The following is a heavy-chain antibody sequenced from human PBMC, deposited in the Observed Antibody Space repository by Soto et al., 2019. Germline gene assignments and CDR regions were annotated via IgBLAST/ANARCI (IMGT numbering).Heavy chain of an antibody. Sequence: QVQLQESGPGLVKPSQTLSLTCTVSGGSISSGDYYWSWIRQPPGKGLEWIGYIYYSGSTYYNPSLKSRLTISVDTSKNQFPLNLSSGTPADTALYYCARKARRRYYVSKGYPYLDSWGQGTLVTVSS. J-gene: IGHJ4*02. CDR2: IYYSGST. V-gene: IGHV4-30-4*01. CDR1: GGSISSGDYY. D-gene: IGHD3-22*01. CDR3: ARKARRRYYVSKGYPYLDS.